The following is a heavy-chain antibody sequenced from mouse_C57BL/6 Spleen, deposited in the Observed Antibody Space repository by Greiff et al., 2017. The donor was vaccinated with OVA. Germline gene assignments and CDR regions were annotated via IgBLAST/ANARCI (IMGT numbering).Heavy chain of an antibody. CDR1: GYTFTSYW. CDR3: ARSGYYEDAMDY. V-gene: IGHV1-64*01. J-gene: IGHJ4*01. CDR2: IHPNSGST. Sequence: VQLQQSGAELVKPGASVKLSCKASGYTFTSYWMHWVKQRPGQGLEWIGMIHPNSGSTNYNEKFKSKATLTVDKSSSTAYMQLSSLTSEDSAVYYCARSGYYEDAMDYWGQGTSVTVSS. D-gene: IGHD2-4*01.